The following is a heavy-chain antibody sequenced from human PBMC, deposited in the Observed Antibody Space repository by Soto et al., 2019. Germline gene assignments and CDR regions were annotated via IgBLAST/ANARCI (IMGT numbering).Heavy chain of an antibody. Sequence: EVQLVESGGGLVQPGGSLKLSCAASGFTFSGSAMHWVRQASGKGLEWVGRIRSKANSYATAYAASVKGRFTISRDVSKNTAYLQMNSLKTGDTAVYYCTRLPPSSDAFDIWGQGTMVTVSS. CDR3: TRLPPSSDAFDI. CDR1: GFTFSGSA. V-gene: IGHV3-73*01. J-gene: IGHJ3*02. D-gene: IGHD6-13*01. CDR2: IRSKANSYAT.